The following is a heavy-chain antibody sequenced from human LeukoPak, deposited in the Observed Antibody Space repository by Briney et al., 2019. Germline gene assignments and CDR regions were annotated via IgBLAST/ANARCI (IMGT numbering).Heavy chain of an antibody. Sequence: PSETLSLTCTVSGSSVSNHWWIWIRQPAGKGLEWIGRISSRGYTNYNPSLKSRVAMSVDTSKNQVSLKLNSVTAADTAVYYCVRTMTREWGGWYDNDYWGRGTLVTVSS. CDR2: ISSRGYT. CDR3: VRTMTREWGGWYDNDY. J-gene: IGHJ4*03. CDR1: GSSVSNHW. D-gene: IGHD6-19*01. V-gene: IGHV4-4*07.